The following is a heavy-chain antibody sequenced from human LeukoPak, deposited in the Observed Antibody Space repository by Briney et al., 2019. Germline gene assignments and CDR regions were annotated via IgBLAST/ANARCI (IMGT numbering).Heavy chain of an antibody. CDR2: IYYSGST. CDR1: GGSISSDY. J-gene: IGHJ5*02. CDR3: ARGPLTVTRGFDP. V-gene: IGHV4-59*12. D-gene: IGHD4-17*01. Sequence: SETLSLTCTVSGGSISSDYWSWIRQPAGKGLEWIGYIYYSGSTNYNPSLESRVTISLDTSKNQFSLKLSSVTAADTAVYYCARGPLTVTRGFDPWGQGTLVTVSS.